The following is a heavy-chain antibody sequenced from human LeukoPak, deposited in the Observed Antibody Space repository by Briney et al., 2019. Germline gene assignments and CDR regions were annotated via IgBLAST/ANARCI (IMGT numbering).Heavy chain of an antibody. CDR1: GYTFTSYD. Sequence: ASVKVSCKASGYTFTSYDINWVRQAPGQGLEWMGWMNPNSGNTGYAQKFQGRVTMTRNTSISTAYMELSSLRSEDTAVYYCARGRATMVRGVNNWFDPWGQGTLVTVSS. V-gene: IGHV1-8*01. CDR3: ARGRATMVRGVNNWFDP. CDR2: MNPNSGNT. J-gene: IGHJ5*02. D-gene: IGHD3-10*01.